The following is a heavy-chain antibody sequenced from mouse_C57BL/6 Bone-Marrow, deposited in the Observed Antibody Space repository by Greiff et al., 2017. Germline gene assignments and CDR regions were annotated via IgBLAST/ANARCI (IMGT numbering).Heavy chain of an antibody. Sequence: QVQLQQPGAELVKPGASVKLSCKASGYTFTSYWMQWVKQRPGQGLEWIGEIDPSDSYTNYNQKFKGKATLTVDTSSSTAYMQLSSLTSEDSAVYYCAREETTVSHYFDYWGQGTTLTVSA. CDR1: GYTFTSYW. CDR3: AREETTVSHYFDY. V-gene: IGHV1-50*01. D-gene: IGHD1-1*01. J-gene: IGHJ2*01. CDR2: IDPSDSYT.